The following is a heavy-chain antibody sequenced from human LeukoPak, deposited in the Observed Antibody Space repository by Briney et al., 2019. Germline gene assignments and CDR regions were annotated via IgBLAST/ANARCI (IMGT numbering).Heavy chain of an antibody. Sequence: GGSLRLSCAASGFMFSSKYMSWVRQAPGKGLEWVSLNYNGDTTSYSDSVKGRFTISRDNSKNTLYLQMNSLRVEDTAVYYCASHGGQSSAPFIDYWGQGTLVTVSS. V-gene: IGHV3-66*04. J-gene: IGHJ4*02. CDR3: ASHGGQSSAPFIDY. CDR2: NYNGDTT. D-gene: IGHD3-10*01. CDR1: GFMFSSKY.